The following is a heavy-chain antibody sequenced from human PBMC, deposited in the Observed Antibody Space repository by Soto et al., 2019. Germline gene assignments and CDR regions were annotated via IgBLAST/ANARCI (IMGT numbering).Heavy chain of an antibody. D-gene: IGHD6-6*01. CDR1: GYTFTSYG. J-gene: IGHJ3*02. CDR2: ISAYNGNT. V-gene: IGHV1-18*04. Sequence: ASVKVSCKASGYTFTSYGISWVRQAPGQGLEWMGWISAYNGNTNYAQKLQGRVTMTTDTSTSTAYVELRSLRSDDTAVYYCARGVESIAATTTHDDFDIWGQGTMVTVS. CDR3: ARGVESIAATTTHDDFDI.